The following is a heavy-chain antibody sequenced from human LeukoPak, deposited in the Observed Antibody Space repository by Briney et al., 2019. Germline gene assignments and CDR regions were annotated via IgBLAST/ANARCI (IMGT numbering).Heavy chain of an antibody. Sequence: PSETLSLTCTVSGGSISSGDYYWSWIRQPPGTGLEWIGYIYYSGSTYYNPSLRSRVTISVDTSKNQFSLKLSSVTAADTAVYYCARVPYYYDSSGYFDAFDIWGQGTMVTVSS. J-gene: IGHJ3*02. CDR3: ARVPYYYDSSGYFDAFDI. CDR2: IYYSGST. V-gene: IGHV4-30-4*01. CDR1: GGSISSGDYY. D-gene: IGHD3-22*01.